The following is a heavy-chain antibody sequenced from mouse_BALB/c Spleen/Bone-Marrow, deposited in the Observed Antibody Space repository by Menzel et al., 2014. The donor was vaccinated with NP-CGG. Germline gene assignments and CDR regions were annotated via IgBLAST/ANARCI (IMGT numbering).Heavy chain of an antibody. J-gene: IGHJ4*01. Sequence: VKLQESGPELAKPGASVRMSCKASGYTFTTYYIHWVKQRPGQGLEWIGWIYPRNVNTNYNEKFRGKATLTADKSSSTAYMQLSSLTSEDSAVYFCARWLLPYYAMDYWGQGTSVTVSS. D-gene: IGHD2-3*01. CDR3: ARWLLPYYAMDY. CDR2: IYPRNVNT. V-gene: IGHV1S56*01. CDR1: GYTFTTYY.